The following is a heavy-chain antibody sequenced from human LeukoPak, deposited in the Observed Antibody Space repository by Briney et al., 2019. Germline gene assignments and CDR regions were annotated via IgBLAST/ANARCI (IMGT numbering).Heavy chain of an antibody. CDR2: ISSSTSTI. Sequence: PGGSLRLSCAASGFTFSSYSMNWVRQAPGKGLEWVSYISSSTSTIYYADSVKGRFTISGDNAKDSLFLQMNSLRAEDTAVYYCARQWELIDAFDVWGQGTMVTVSS. V-gene: IGHV3-48*01. J-gene: IGHJ3*01. CDR1: GFTFSSYS. CDR3: ARQWELIDAFDV. D-gene: IGHD1-26*01.